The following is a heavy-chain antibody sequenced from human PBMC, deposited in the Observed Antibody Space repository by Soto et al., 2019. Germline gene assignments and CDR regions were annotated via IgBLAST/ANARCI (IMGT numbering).Heavy chain of an antibody. J-gene: IGHJ4*02. V-gene: IGHV4-31*03. D-gene: IGHD3-10*01. Sequence: SETLSLTCTVSGGSISSGGYYWSWIRQHPGKGLEWIGYIYYSGSTYYNPPLKSRVTISVDTSKNQFSLKLSSVTAADTAVYYCARVGTMVRGVISWFDYWGQGTLVTVSS. CDR3: ARVGTMVRGVISWFDY. CDR1: GGSISSGGYY. CDR2: IYYSGST.